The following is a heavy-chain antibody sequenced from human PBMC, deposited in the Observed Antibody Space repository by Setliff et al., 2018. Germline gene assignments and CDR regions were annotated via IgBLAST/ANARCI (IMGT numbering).Heavy chain of an antibody. D-gene: IGHD4-17*01. CDR2: IRSKADSYAT. J-gene: IGHJ4*02. CDR3: AITMTTGVDFFDY. V-gene: IGHV3-73*01. CDR1: GFTFSGSA. Sequence: GGSLRLSCAASGFTFSGSAVHWVRRASGKGLEWVGRIRSKADSYATAYAASVKARFTISRDDSKNTAYLQVNSLKTEDTAVYYCAITMTTGVDFFDYWGQGTLVTVSS.